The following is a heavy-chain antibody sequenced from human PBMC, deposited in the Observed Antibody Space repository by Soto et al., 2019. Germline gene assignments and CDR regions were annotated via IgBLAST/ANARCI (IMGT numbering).Heavy chain of an antibody. Sequence: ASVKVSCKTSGYNFMNYGIAWVRQAPGQGLEWMGWISAYSGRTNSAQKFQGRVTMTIDTSTTTAYMELRRLRSDDTAVYYCARGGSAERQTDGDSYHYYPMDVWGQGTTVTVSS. CDR1: GYNFMNYG. V-gene: IGHV1-18*01. J-gene: IGHJ6*02. CDR2: ISAYSGRT. CDR3: ARGGSAERQTDGDSYHYYPMDV. D-gene: IGHD3-22*01.